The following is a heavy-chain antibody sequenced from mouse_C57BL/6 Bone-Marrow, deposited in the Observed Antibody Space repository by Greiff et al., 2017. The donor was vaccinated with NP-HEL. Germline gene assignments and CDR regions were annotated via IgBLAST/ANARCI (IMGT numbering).Heavy chain of an antibody. J-gene: IGHJ2*01. CDR2: IDPENGDT. CDR3: TRLITTPLDY. V-gene: IGHV14-4*01. Sequence: VQLKQSGAELVRPGASVKLSCTASGFNIKDDYMHWVKQRPEQGLEWIGWIDPENGDTEYASKFQGKATITADTSSNTAYLPLSSLTSEDTAVYYCTRLITTPLDYWGQGTTLTGSS. CDR1: GFNIKDDY. D-gene: IGHD1-1*01.